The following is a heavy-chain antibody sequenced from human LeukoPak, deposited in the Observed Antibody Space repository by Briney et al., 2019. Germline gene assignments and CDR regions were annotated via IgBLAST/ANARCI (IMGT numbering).Heavy chain of an antibody. CDR3: ARHVGFITMVRGVINNNWFDP. D-gene: IGHD3-10*01. Sequence: PSETLSLTCAVYGGSFSGYYWSWIRQPPGKGLECIGSIYYSESTYYNPSLKSRVTISVDTSKNQFSLKLSSVTAADTAVYYCARHVGFITMVRGVINNNWFDPWGQGTLVTVSS. CDR2: IYYSEST. J-gene: IGHJ5*02. CDR1: GGSFSGYY. V-gene: IGHV4-34*01.